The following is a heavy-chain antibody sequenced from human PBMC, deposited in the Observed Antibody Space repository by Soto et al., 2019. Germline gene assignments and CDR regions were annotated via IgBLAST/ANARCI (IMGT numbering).Heavy chain of an antibody. CDR1: GGSTSSGGYY. J-gene: IGHJ5*02. Sequence: QVQLQESGPRLVKPSQTLSLTCTVSGGSTSSGGYYWSWIRQYPGKGLEWIGFVYYSGSTYYNPSLKSRVIISVDTSKKQFSLKLSSVTAADTAVYYCARDAALKWFDPWGQGTQVTVSS. CDR3: ARDAALKWFDP. CDR2: VYYSGST. D-gene: IGHD2-15*01. V-gene: IGHV4-31*03.